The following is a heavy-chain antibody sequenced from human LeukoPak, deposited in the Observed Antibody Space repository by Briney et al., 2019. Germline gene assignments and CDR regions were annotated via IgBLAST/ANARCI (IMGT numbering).Heavy chain of an antibody. D-gene: IGHD6-13*01. CDR1: GYIFSTYY. CDR2: INPTVGTT. J-gene: IGHJ4*02. CDR3: ARGIAAAGRGKSFDY. Sequence: ASVKVSCKASGYIFSTYYMHWVRQAPGQGLEWMGIINPTVGTTTYAQKFQGRLTMTRDMSTSTVYMELSSLRSEDTAVYYCARGIAAAGRGKSFDYWGQGTLVTVSS. V-gene: IGHV1-46*01.